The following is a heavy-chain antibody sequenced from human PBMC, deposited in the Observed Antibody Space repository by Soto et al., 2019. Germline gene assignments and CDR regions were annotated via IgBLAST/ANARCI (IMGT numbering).Heavy chain of an antibody. V-gene: IGHV3-30-3*01. CDR3: ARNSIAAADPFDY. CDR1: GFTFSSYA. J-gene: IGHJ4*02. CDR2: ISYDGSNK. D-gene: IGHD6-13*01. Sequence: GGSLRLSCAASGFTFSSYAMHWVRQAPGKGLEWVAVISYDGSNKYYADSVKGRFTISRDNAKNSLYLQMNSLRAEDTAVYYCARNSIAAADPFDYWGQGTLVNVSS.